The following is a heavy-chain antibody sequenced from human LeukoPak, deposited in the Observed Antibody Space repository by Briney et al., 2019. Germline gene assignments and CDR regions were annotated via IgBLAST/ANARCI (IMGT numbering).Heavy chain of an antibody. J-gene: IGHJ4*02. D-gene: IGHD3-10*01. CDR2: IYYSGST. V-gene: IGHV4-59*02. CDR1: GFTVSTNH. CDR3: ARESGAPISMVRGGYYFDY. Sequence: TGGSLRLSCAASGFTVSTNHMSWIRQAPGKGPECIGYIYYSGSTNYNPSLKSRVTISVDTSKNQFSLKLSPVTAADTAVYYCARESGAPISMVRGGYYFDYWGQGTLVTVSS.